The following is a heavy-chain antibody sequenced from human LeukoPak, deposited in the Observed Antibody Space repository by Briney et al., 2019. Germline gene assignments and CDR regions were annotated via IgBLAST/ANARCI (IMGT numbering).Heavy chain of an antibody. CDR2: ISGSGGST. Sequence: GGSPRLSCAASGFTFSSYAMSWVRQAPGKGLEWVSAISGSGGSTYYADSVKGRFTISRDNSKNTLYLQMNSLRAEDTAVYYCAKEEVYSGSYPAFDYWGQGTLVTVSS. D-gene: IGHD1-26*01. CDR3: AKEEVYSGSYPAFDY. J-gene: IGHJ4*02. CDR1: GFTFSSYA. V-gene: IGHV3-23*01.